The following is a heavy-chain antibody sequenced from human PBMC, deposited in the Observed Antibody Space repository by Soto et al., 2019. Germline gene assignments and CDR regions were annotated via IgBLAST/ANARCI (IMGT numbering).Heavy chain of an antibody. CDR1: GYTFTSYG. D-gene: IGHD6-6*01. CDR3: ARDGRIAARPDWFVP. V-gene: IGHV1-18*01. CDR2: ISAYNGNT. J-gene: IGHJ5*02. Sequence: ASVKVSCKASGYTFTSYGISWVRQAPGQGLEWMGWISAYNGNTNYAQKLQGRVTMTTDTSTSTAYMELRSLRSDDTAVYYCARDGRIAARPDWFVPWGQGTLVTVSS.